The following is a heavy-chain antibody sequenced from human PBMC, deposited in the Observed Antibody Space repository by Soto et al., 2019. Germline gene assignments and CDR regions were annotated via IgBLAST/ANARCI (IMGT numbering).Heavy chain of an antibody. J-gene: IGHJ5*02. Sequence: AAVKVSCKACGYTFTSFAVHWVRQAPGQRLEWMGWINAGNGNTKYSQKFQGRVIITRDTSASTAYMELSSLTSEDTAVYFCAKVGDYYDSGVYYAGMGGLDPWGQGTLVTVSS. D-gene: IGHD3-22*01. CDR3: AKVGDYYDSGVYYAGMGGLDP. CDR2: INAGNGNT. CDR1: GYTFTSFA. V-gene: IGHV1-3*01.